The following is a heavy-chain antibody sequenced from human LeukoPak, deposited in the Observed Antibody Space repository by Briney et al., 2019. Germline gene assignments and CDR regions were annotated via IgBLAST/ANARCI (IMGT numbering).Heavy chain of an antibody. Sequence: SETLSLTCTVSGGSFSTYYWSWIRQPPAKGLEWIGNIFYSGTTNYNPSLQSRVTISVEKSKNQFSLKLSSVTAADTAVYYCARVNGMTVAETDYYYYHGMDVWGQGTTVTVSS. V-gene: IGHV4-59*01. CDR3: ARVNGMTVAETDYYYYHGMDV. D-gene: IGHD6-19*01. J-gene: IGHJ6*02. CDR2: IFYSGTT. CDR1: GGSFSTYY.